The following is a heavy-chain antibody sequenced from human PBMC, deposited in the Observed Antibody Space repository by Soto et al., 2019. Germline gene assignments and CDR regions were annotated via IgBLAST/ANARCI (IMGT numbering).Heavy chain of an antibody. CDR1: GFSVKRYW. CDR2: FGGDENYT. D-gene: IGHD3-3*01. CDR3: GKGKELGVVRYGLDA. V-gene: IGHV3-74*01. J-gene: IGHJ6*02. Sequence: PGGSLRLSCGASGFSVKRYWMHWVRQAPGKGLVWLSRFGGDENYTDYADSVRGRFTISRDIAKNTIYLQMNGLRAEDTAVYYCGKGKELGVVRYGLDAWGQGTTVTVSS.